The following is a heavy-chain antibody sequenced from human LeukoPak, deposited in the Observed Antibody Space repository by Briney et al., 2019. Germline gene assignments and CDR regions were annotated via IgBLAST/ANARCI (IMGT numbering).Heavy chain of an antibody. Sequence: GGSLRLSCAASGFDFHNYVIHWVRQAPGKGLEWVAVISYDVNIKYRADSVKGRFTISRDNSKNTLYLQMNSLRAEDTAVYYCAKDLSPGHYWGQGTLVTVSS. CDR3: AKDLSPGHY. J-gene: IGHJ4*02. D-gene: IGHD2/OR15-2a*01. CDR2: ISYDVNIK. CDR1: GFDFHNYV. V-gene: IGHV3-30-3*01.